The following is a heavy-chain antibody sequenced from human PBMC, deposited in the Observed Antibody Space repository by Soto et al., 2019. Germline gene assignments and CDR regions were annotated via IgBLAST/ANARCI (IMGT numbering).Heavy chain of an antibody. Sequence: QVQLVQSGAEVKKPGASVKVSCKASGYTFTDYDVNWVRQAPGQGLEWMGWMNPDNGNTGYAQKFQGRITMTRDTAIRTAYMDLGSVRPDDTAVYYCAGGPAEGEGATYYWGQGTLVTVSS. CDR1: GYTFTDYD. V-gene: IGHV1-8*01. CDR3: AGGPAEGEGATYY. CDR2: MNPDNGNT. D-gene: IGHD1-26*01. J-gene: IGHJ4*02.